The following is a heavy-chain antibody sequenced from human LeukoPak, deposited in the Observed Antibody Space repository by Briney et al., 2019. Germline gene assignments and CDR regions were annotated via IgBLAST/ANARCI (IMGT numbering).Heavy chain of an antibody. CDR1: GFTFSTYG. CDR2: ISGSGGST. J-gene: IGHJ2*01. D-gene: IGHD6-19*01. CDR3: ARDGTTVGGTYWYFDL. V-gene: IGHV3-23*01. Sequence: GGSLRLSCAASGFTFSTYGMSWVRQAPGKGLEWVSAISGSGGSTYYADSVKGRFTISRDNSKNTLFLQMTSLRAEDTAVYYCARDGTTVGGTYWYFDLWGRGTLVTVS.